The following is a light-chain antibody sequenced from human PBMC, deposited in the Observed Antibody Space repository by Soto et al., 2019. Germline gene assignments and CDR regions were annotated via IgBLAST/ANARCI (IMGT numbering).Light chain of an antibody. CDR3: GTWDSSLSAGV. CDR2: DNN. V-gene: IGLV1-51*01. CDR1: SSNIGNNY. Sequence: QSVLTQPPSMSAAPGQTVTISCSGSSSNIGNNYVSWYQQFPGTAPKLLIYDNNKRPSGIPDRFSGSKSGTSATLGITGLQTGDEADYYCGTWDSSLSAGVFGGGTKLTVL. J-gene: IGLJ3*02.